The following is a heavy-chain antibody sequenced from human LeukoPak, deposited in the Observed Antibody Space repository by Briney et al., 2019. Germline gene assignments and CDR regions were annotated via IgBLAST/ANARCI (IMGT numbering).Heavy chain of an antibody. CDR2: ISSSSSTI. CDR3: ARDGNKSPFDY. Sequence: PGGSLRLSCAASGFTFSSYSMNWVRQAPGKGLEWVSYISSSSSTIYYADSVKGRFTISRDNAKNSLYLQMNSLRAEDTAVYYCARDGNKSPFDYWGQGTLVTVSS. V-gene: IGHV3-48*01. D-gene: IGHD1/OR15-1a*01. CDR1: GFTFSSYS. J-gene: IGHJ4*02.